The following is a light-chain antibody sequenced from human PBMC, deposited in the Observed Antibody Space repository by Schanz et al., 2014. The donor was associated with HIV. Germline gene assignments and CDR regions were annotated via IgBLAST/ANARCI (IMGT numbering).Light chain of an antibody. CDR3: QSYDSSLSGYV. V-gene: IGLV1-40*01. CDR2: GDK. J-gene: IGLJ1*01. CDR1: SSNIGAGYE. Sequence: QSVLTQPPSVSGAPGQRVTISCTGSSSNIGAGYEVHWYKQLPETAPKLLIFGDKNRPSGVPDRFSGSKSGTSASLVITGLQAEDEADYYCQSYDSSLSGYVFGTGTKLTVL.